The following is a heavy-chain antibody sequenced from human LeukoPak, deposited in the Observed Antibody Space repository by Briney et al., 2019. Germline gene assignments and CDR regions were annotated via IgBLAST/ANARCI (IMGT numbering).Heavy chain of an antibody. CDR1: GFTFSSYG. CDR2: IRYDGSNK. CDR3: ARAGRRLFGVLIPLSFDY. J-gene: IGHJ4*02. D-gene: IGHD3-3*01. V-gene: IGHV3-30*02. Sequence: GGSLRLSCAASGFTFSSYGMSWVRQAPGKGLEWVAFIRYDGSNKYYADSVKGRFTISRDNSKNTLYLQMNSLRADDTAVYYCARAGRRLFGVLIPLSFDYWGQGTPVTVSS.